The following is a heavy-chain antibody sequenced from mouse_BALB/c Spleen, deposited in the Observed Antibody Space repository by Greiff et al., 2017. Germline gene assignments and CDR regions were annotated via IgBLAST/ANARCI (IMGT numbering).Heavy chain of an antibody. D-gene: IGHD2-1*01. V-gene: IGHV2-2*02. J-gene: IGHJ4*01. CDR2: IWSGGST. CDR3: ARKGGNYVRAFYAMDY. CDR1: GFSLTSYG. Sequence: VQGVESGPGLVQPSQSLSITCTVSGFSLTSYGVHWVRQSPGKGLEWLGVIWSGGSTDYNAAFISRLSISKDNSKSQVFFKMNSLQANDTAIYYCARKGGNYVRAFYAMDYWGQGTSVTVSS.